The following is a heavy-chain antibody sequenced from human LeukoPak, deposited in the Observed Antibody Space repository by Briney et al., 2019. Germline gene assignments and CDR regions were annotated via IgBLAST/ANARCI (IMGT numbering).Heavy chain of an antibody. V-gene: IGHV3-7*01. D-gene: IGHD2-21*02. J-gene: IGHJ4*02. CDR3: ARNCGGDCYSEYFDY. CDR1: AFIFSGHW. CDR2: IKEDGSER. Sequence: GGSLRLSCEGSAFIFSGHWMNWVRQTPGKGLEWVASIKEDGSERQYVDSVKGRFSISRDNTKGSLFLQLNSLRAEDTAVYYCARNCGGDCYSEYFDYWGQGTLVTVSS.